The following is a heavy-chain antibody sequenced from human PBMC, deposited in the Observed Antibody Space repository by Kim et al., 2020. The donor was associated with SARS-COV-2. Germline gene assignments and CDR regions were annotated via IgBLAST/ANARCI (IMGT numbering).Heavy chain of an antibody. CDR3: ANSSSSGRGPFDY. CDR1: GFTFSSYG. CDR2: ISYDGSNK. Sequence: GGSLRLSCAASGFTFSSYGMHWVRQAPGKGLEWVAVISYDGSNKYYADSVKGRFTISRDNSKNTLYLQMNSLRAEDTAVYYCANSSSSGRGPFDYWGQGTLVTVSS. V-gene: IGHV3-30*18. J-gene: IGHJ4*02. D-gene: IGHD6-6*01.